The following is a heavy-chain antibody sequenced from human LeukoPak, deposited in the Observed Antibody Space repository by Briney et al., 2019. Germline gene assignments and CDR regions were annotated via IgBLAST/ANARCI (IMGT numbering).Heavy chain of an antibody. D-gene: IGHD4-17*01. CDR2: ISWNSGSI. V-gene: IGHV3-9*03. J-gene: IGHJ4*02. CDR1: GFTFDDYA. Sequence: GRSLRLSCAASGFTFDDYAMHWVRQAPGKGLEWFSGISWNSGSIGYADSVKGRFTIPRDNAKNSLYLQMNSLRAEDMALYYCAKDAGDYDYFDYWGQGTLVTVSS. CDR3: AKDAGDYDYFDY.